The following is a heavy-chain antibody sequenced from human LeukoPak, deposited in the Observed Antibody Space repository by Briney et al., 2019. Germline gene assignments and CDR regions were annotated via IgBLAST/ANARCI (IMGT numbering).Heavy chain of an antibody. D-gene: IGHD3-16*02. CDR2: ISVYNGNT. J-gene: IGHJ4*02. CDR3: ARDQYDSVWDSHRPYFDY. V-gene: IGHV1-18*01. CDR1: GYTFSSYG. Sequence: ASVKVSCTASGYTFSSYGISWVRQAPGQGLEWMGWISVYNGNTKYAQKFQGGVTMTTDTFTSTAYMEVTSLRSDDTAVYYCARDQYDSVWDSHRPYFDYWGQGTLVTVSS.